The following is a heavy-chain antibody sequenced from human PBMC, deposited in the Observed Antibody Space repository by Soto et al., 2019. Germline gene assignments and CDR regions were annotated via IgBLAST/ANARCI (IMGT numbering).Heavy chain of an antibody. V-gene: IGHV3-33*01. CDR2: IWYDGSDK. D-gene: IGHD3-10*01. J-gene: IGHJ6*02. CDR1: GFTFSSHG. Sequence: QVQLVESGGGVVQPGRSLRLSCAASGFTFSSHGMHWVRQAPGKGLEWVAVIWYDGSDKYYADSVKGRFTISRDNSKNTLYLQVNSLTVEDTAVYHCARGSGNRGSARYYGMDVWGQGTTVTVSS. CDR3: ARGSGNRGSARYYGMDV.